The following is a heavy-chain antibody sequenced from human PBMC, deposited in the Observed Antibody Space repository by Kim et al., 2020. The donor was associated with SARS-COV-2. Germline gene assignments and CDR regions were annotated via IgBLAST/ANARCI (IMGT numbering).Heavy chain of an antibody. D-gene: IGHD6-13*01. J-gene: IGHJ6*03. CDR1: GFSFSSYW. CDR3: AKRFSSSRPTIRSMDV. V-gene: IGHV3-7*01. CDR2: IKYDGSEK. Sequence: GGSLRLSCAASGFSFSSYWMTWVRQAPGKGLEWVANIKYDGSEKYYVDSVKGRFTVSRDNAKNSLYLQMDSLRAEDTAVYYCAKRFSSSRPTIRSMDVWGKGATVLVSS.